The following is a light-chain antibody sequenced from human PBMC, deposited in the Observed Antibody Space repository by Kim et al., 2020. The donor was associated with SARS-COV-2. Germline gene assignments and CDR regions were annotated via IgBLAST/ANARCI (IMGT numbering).Light chain of an antibody. V-gene: IGKV1-39*01. J-gene: IGKJ1*01. CDR2: AAS. Sequence: ASVGDRVTITGRASQSISSYLNWYQQKPGKAPKLLIYAASSLQSGVPSRFSGSGSGTDITLTISSLQPEDFATYYCQQSYSTPWTFGQGTKVDIK. CDR3: QQSYSTPWT. CDR1: QSISSY.